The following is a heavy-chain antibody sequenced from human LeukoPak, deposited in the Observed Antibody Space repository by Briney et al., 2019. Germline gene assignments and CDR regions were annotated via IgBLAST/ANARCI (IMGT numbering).Heavy chain of an antibody. D-gene: IGHD2-21*02. CDR2: IMPLFGTA. CDR3: ARDAYCGGDCYPGGDY. Sequence: ASVKVSCKASGGTFSRNDISWVRQAPGQGLEWMGGIMPLFGTAKNAQKFQGRVTMTRDMSTSTVYMELSSLRSEDTAVYYCARDAYCGGDCYPGGDYWGQGTLVTVSS. V-gene: IGHV1-69*05. J-gene: IGHJ4*02. CDR1: GGTFSRND.